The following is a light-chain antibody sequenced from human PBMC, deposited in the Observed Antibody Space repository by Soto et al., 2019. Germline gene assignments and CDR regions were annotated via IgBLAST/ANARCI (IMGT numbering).Light chain of an antibody. J-gene: IGLJ2*01. CDR1: SSDVGGYNY. CDR2: DVN. Sequence: QSALTQPASVSGSPGQSITISCTGTSSDVGGYNYVSWYQQHPGKAPKLMIFDVNNRPSGVSNRFSGSKSGNTASLTISGLQAEHEADNYFSSYSGSSTVVFGGGTKVTVL. V-gene: IGLV2-14*03. CDR3: SSYSGSSTVV.